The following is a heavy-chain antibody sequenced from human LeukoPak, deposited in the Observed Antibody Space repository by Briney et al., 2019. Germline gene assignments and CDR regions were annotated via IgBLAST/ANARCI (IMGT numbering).Heavy chain of an antibody. CDR2: IKEDGSVQ. D-gene: IGHD3-10*01. CDR3: ASRESSMARSH. Sequence: GGSLRLSCTASGFIFSGYWMNWVRQVPGKGLEWVANIKEDGSVQDYEDSVRGRFTISRDNAKNSLYLQMNSLRAEDTAVYYCASRESSMARSHWGQGTLVTVSS. J-gene: IGHJ4*02. V-gene: IGHV3-7*01. CDR1: GFIFSGYW.